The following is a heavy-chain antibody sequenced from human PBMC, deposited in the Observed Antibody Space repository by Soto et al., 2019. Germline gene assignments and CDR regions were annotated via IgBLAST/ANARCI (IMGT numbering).Heavy chain of an antibody. CDR3: ARGSWDFWSGSGMDV. J-gene: IGHJ6*02. V-gene: IGHV4-61*01. CDR1: GGSVSSGSYY. Sequence: QVQLQESGPGLVKPSETLSLTCTVSGGSVSSGSYYWSWIRQPPVKGLEWIGYIYYSGSTNYNPPLMSRGTLSVYTSKYQFSLKLSSVTAADTAVYYWARGSWDFWSGSGMDVWGQGTTVTVCS. CDR2: IYYSGST. D-gene: IGHD3-3*01.